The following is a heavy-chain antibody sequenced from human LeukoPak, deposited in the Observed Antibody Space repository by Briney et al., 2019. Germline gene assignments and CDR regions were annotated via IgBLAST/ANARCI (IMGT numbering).Heavy chain of an antibody. D-gene: IGHD2-2*01. CDR2: INPNSGGT. CDR1: GYTFTGYY. J-gene: IGHJ6*04. V-gene: IGHV1-2*02. CDR3: ARENQVPQYLDD. Sequence: ASVTVSCKASGYTFTGYYVHWVRQAPGQGLEWMGWINPNSGGTYYAQKFQDRVTMTSDTSIGTAYMELTRLRSDDTAVYYCARENQVPQYLDDWGKGTTVTVSS.